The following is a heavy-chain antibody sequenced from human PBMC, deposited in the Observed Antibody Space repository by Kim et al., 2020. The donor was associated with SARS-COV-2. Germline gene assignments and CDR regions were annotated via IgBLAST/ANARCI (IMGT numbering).Heavy chain of an antibody. CDR2: ISWDGGST. CDR3: AKAMVRGVILTHVIDY. CDR1: GLTFDDYT. D-gene: IGHD3-10*01. V-gene: IGHV3-43*01. Sequence: GGSLRLSCAASGLTFDDYTMHWVRQAPGKGLEWVSLISWDGGSTYYADSVKGRFTISRDNSKNSLYLQMNSLRTEDTALYYCAKAMVRGVILTHVIDYWGQGTLVTVSS. J-gene: IGHJ4*02.